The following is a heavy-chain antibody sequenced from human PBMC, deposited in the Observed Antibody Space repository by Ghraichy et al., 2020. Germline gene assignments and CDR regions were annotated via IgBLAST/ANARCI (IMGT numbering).Heavy chain of an antibody. CDR3: ARVRHDFWSANRVYYMDV. CDR1: GGSFSGYS. J-gene: IGHJ6*03. Sequence: SETLSLTCAVYGGSFSGYSWSWIRQPPGKGLEWIGEINHSGTTNYNPSLRSRLTISVVTSKNQFSLKMTSVTAADTAVYYCARVRHDFWSANRVYYMDVWDKGTTVTVSS. CDR2: INHSGTT. D-gene: IGHD3-3*01. V-gene: IGHV4-34*01.